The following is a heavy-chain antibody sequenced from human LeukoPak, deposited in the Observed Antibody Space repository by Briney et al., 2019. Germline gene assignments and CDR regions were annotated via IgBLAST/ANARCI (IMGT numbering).Heavy chain of an antibody. CDR2: INPNSGGT. J-gene: IGHJ4*02. CDR3: ARHYDFWSGHLDY. V-gene: IGHV1-2*02. CDR1: GYTFINYG. Sequence: ASVKVSCKASGYTFINYGISWVRQAPGQGLEWMGWINPNSGGTNYAQKFQGRVTMTRDTSISTAYMELSRLRSDDTAVYYCARHYDFWSGHLDYWGQGTLVTVSS. D-gene: IGHD3-3*01.